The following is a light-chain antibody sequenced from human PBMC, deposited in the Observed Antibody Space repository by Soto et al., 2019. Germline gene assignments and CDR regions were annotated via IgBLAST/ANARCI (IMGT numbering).Light chain of an antibody. CDR1: QGISNY. Sequence: DIQMTQSPSSLSASVGDRVTITCRASQGISNYLVWYQQKPGKVPKLLIYAASTLQSGVPSRFSGSGSGTDFTLTIRSLQPEDVATYYCHNYKGAPWTFGQGTKVEIK. CDR3: HNYKGAPWT. V-gene: IGKV1-27*01. J-gene: IGKJ1*01. CDR2: AAS.